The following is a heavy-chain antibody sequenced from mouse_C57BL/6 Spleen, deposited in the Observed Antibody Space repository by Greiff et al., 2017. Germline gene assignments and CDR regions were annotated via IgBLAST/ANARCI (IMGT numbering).Heavy chain of an antibody. Sequence: EVKLLESGAGLVQPGASLKLSCEASGFTFSDYYMYWVRQTPEKRLEWVAYISNGGGRTYYPDTVKGRFTISRDNATNTLYLQLSRLKSEDTAMYDCACRGVAYWYFDVWGTGTTVTVSS. D-gene: IGHD1-1*02. CDR2: ISNGGGRT. CDR3: ACRGVAYWYFDV. CDR1: GFTFSDYY. J-gene: IGHJ1*03. V-gene: IGHV5-12*01.